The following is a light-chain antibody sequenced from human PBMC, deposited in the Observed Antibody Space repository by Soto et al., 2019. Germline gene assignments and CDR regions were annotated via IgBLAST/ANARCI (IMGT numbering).Light chain of an antibody. CDR3: QQYNNWPPVT. J-gene: IGKJ1*01. V-gene: IGKV3-15*01. Sequence: EIVLTQSQATLSLSPGERATLSCRASQNVSSYLAWYQQKPGQAPRLLIYGASTRATGIPARFSGSGSGTEFTLTISSLQSEDFAVYYCQQYNNWPPVTFGQGAKVDI. CDR1: QNVSSY. CDR2: GAS.